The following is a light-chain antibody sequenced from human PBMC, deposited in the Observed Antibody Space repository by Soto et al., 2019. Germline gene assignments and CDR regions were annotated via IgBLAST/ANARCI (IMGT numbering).Light chain of an antibody. V-gene: IGKV3-20*01. Sequence: EVVLTHSPGTLSLYPGERATLSCSACQSVTSSYLAWYQQKPGQARRLHIYGASRRATGIRDRFSGSGSGTDFTLSIFRREPEDNWVNDCLQYGSSGTFSQGTKVDIK. CDR3: LQYGSSGT. CDR2: GAS. CDR1: QSVTSSY. J-gene: IGKJ1*01.